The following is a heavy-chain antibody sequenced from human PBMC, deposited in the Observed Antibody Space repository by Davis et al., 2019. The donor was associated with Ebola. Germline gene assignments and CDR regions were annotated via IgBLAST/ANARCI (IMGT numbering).Heavy chain of an antibody. D-gene: IGHD6-19*01. CDR1: GYSSGNRYY. CDR2: IYYNGDA. Sequence: MPSETLSLTCSVSGYSSGNRYYWGWIRQPPGKGLEWIGSIYYNGDAYYNPSLKSRVTMSVDTSKNQFSLNLNSVTAADTAIYFCARGAVAGIGYAYYYDEDVWGQGTTVTVSS. J-gene: IGHJ6*02. CDR3: ARGAVAGIGYAYYYDEDV. V-gene: IGHV4-38-2*02.